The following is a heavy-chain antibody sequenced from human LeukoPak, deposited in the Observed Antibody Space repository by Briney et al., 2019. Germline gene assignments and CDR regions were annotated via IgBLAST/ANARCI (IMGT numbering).Heavy chain of an antibody. D-gene: IGHD7-27*01. V-gene: IGHV3-23*01. J-gene: IGHJ4*02. CDR1: GFTFSSYG. CDR3: AKVPRLGIGTLIDY. Sequence: PGGSLRLSCAASGFTFSSYGMSWVRQAPGKGLEWVSAISGSGGSTYYADSVKGRFTISRDNSKNTLYLQMNSLRAEDTAVYYCAKVPRLGIGTLIDYWGQGTLVTVSS. CDR2: ISGSGGST.